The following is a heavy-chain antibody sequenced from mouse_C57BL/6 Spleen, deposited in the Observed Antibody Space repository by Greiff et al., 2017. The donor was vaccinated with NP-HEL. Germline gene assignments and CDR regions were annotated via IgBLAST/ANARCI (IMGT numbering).Heavy chain of an antibody. Sequence: EVQLVESGPELVKPGASVKISCKASGYSFTGYYMNWVKQSPEKSLEWIGEINPSTGGTTYNQKFKAKATLTVDKSSSTAYMQLKSLTSEDSAVYYCASGDPANYWGQGTTLTVSS. CDR1: GYSFTGYY. CDR2: INPSTGGT. V-gene: IGHV1-42*01. CDR3: ASGDPANY. J-gene: IGHJ2*01. D-gene: IGHD2-13*01.